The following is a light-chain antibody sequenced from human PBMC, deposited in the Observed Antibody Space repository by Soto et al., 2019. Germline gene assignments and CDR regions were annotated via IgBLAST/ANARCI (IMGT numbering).Light chain of an antibody. Sequence: DIQLTQSPSFLSASVGDRVTITCRASQGISSYLAWYQHTPGKAPKLLIYAASTLQSEVPSRFSGSGSGTEFTLTISSLQPADFATYYCQQLNTYPFTFGPGTKVDIK. V-gene: IGKV1-9*01. CDR2: AAS. CDR1: QGISSY. CDR3: QQLNTYPFT. J-gene: IGKJ3*01.